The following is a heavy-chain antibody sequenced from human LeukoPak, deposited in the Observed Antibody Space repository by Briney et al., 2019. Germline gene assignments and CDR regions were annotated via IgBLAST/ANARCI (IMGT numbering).Heavy chain of an antibody. CDR1: GYTFTGYY. Sequence: ASVKVSCKASGYTFTGYYMHWVRQAPGQGLEWMGWINPNSGGTNYAQKLQGRVTMTTDTSTSTAYMELRSLRSDDTAVYYCARDLSGSYHGTIWGQGTLVTVSS. V-gene: IGHV1-2*02. D-gene: IGHD1-26*01. J-gene: IGHJ4*02. CDR2: INPNSGGT. CDR3: ARDLSGSYHGTI.